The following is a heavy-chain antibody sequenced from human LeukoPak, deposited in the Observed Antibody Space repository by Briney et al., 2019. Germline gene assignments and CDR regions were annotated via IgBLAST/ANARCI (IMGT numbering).Heavy chain of an antibody. CDR3: ARAPPLWSPRPLGLSFDY. D-gene: IGHD3/OR15-3a*01. V-gene: IGHV1-3*01. CDR1: GYTFTGYY. J-gene: IGHJ4*02. Sequence: GASVKVSCKASGYTFTGYYMHWVRQAPGQGLEWMGWINAGNGNTKYSQKFQGRVTITRDTSASTAYMELSSLRSEDTAVYYCARAPPLWSPRPLGLSFDYWGQGTLVTVSS. CDR2: INAGNGNT.